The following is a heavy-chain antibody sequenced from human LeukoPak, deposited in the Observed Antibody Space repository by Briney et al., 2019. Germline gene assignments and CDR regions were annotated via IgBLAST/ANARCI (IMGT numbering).Heavy chain of an antibody. CDR1: GFTFSSYG. CDR3: AKFGTDVYYYDSSGYDDY. D-gene: IGHD3-22*01. CDR2: ISYDGSNK. Sequence: GGSLRLSCAASGFTFSSYGMHWVRQAPGKGLEVLAVISYDGSNKYYADSVKGRFTISRDNSKNTLYLQMNSLRAEDTAVYYCAKFGTDVYYYDSSGYDDYWGQGTLVTVSS. V-gene: IGHV3-30*18. J-gene: IGHJ4*02.